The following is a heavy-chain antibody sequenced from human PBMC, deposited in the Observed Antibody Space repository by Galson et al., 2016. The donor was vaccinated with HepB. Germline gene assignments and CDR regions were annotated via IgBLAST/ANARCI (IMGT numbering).Heavy chain of an antibody. V-gene: IGHV1-69*10. CDR1: GDTYSNYA. Sequence: SVKVSCKASGDTYSNYAISWLRQAPGQGPEWMGGIIPIVPLTNYAQKFQGRVTITADRSTAYESTTTLYMELSSLRSEDTALYYCAHSTATTLWPKFDAFDIWGQGTMVTVSS. D-gene: IGHD4-11*01. J-gene: IGHJ3*02. CDR2: IIPIVPLT. CDR3: AHSTATTLWPKFDAFDI.